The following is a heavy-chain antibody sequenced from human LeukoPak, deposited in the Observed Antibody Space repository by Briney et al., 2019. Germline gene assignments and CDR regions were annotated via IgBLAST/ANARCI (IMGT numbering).Heavy chain of an antibody. Sequence: SQTLSLTCTVSGGSISSGGYYWSWIRQPPGKGLEWIGYIYHSGSTYYNPSLKSRVTISVDRSKNQFSLKLSSVTAADTAVYYCARSDRTIFDYWGQGTLVTVSS. D-gene: IGHD1-1*01. CDR1: GGSISSGGYY. CDR2: IYHSGST. V-gene: IGHV4-30-2*01. CDR3: ARSDRTIFDY. J-gene: IGHJ4*02.